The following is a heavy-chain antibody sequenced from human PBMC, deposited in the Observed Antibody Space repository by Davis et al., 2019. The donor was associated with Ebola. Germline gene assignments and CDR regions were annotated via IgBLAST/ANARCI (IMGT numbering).Heavy chain of an antibody. CDR1: GGSISSYSISSYY. J-gene: IGHJ5*02. D-gene: IGHD4-17*01. CDR3: ARDRAVTTSGLYNWFDP. Sequence: SETLSLTCTVSGGSISSYSISSYYWSWIRQPPGKGLEWIGYFYYSGSANYNPSLKSRVTLSVDTSKNQFSLNLTSVTAADTAVYYCARDRAVTTSGLYNWFDPWGQGTLVTVSS. CDR2: FYYSGSA. V-gene: IGHV4-61*01.